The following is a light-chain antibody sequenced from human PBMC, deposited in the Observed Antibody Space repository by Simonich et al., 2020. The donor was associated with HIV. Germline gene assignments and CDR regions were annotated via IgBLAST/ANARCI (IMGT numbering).Light chain of an antibody. CDR1: VSDVGGCNY. V-gene: IGLV2-14*01. CDR2: DVS. Sequence: QSALTQPASVSGSPGQSISISCTGTVSDVGGCNYVSWYQQHPGKAPKLTIYDVSNRPSGVSNRFSGSKSGNTASLTISGLQAEDEADYYCSSYTSSSTLGVFGGGTKLTVL. J-gene: IGLJ3*02. CDR3: SSYTSSSTLGV.